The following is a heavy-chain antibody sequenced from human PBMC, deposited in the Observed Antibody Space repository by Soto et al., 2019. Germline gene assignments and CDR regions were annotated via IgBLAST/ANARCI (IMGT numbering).Heavy chain of an antibody. CDR1: GYTFINYG. Sequence: ASVNVSCKDSGYTFINYGVSWVRQAPGQGLEWMGWISAYNGDKKYAQNVQGRVTLTTDTSTSTAYMEMRTLRSDDTAAYYCAREGPHIPAVGDVWGHGTTVTVSS. D-gene: IGHD6-13*01. V-gene: IGHV1-18*01. CDR2: ISAYNGDK. CDR3: AREGPHIPAVGDV. J-gene: IGHJ6*02.